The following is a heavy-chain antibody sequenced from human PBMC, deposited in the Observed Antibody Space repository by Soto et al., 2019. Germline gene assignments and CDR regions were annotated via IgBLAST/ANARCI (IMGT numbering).Heavy chain of an antibody. CDR2: IYYSGST. V-gene: IGHV4-31*03. D-gene: IGHD3-22*01. CDR1: GGSISSGGYY. CDR3: ARDLHDSSGYYPYYYGMDV. J-gene: IGHJ6*02. Sequence: SETLSLTCTVSGGSISSGGYYWSWIRHHPGKGLEWIGYIYYSGSTYYNPSLKSRVTISVDTSKNQFSLKLSSVTAADTAVYYCARDLHDSSGYYPYYYGMDVWGQGTTVT.